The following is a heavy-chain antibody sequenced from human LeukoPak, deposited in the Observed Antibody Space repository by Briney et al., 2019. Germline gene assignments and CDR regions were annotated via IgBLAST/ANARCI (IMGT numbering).Heavy chain of an antibody. Sequence: ASVKVSCKASGGTFSSYAISRVRQAPGQGLEWMGGIIPIFGTANYAQKFQGRVTITADESTSTAYMELSSLRSEDTAVYYCARSYCSSTSCYTHRYYYYYMDVWGKGTTVTVSS. J-gene: IGHJ6*03. V-gene: IGHV1-69*13. CDR2: IIPIFGTA. D-gene: IGHD2-2*02. CDR1: GGTFSSYA. CDR3: ARSYCSSTSCYTHRYYYYYMDV.